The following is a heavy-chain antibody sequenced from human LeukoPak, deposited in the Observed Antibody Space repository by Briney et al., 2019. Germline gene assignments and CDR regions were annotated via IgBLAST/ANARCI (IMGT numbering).Heavy chain of an antibody. CDR1: GFTFSTYS. V-gene: IGHV3-21*04. J-gene: IGHJ4*02. CDR3: AKTGRLGELTYY. CDR2: ISPDSNYK. Sequence: GGSLRLSCAASGFTFSTYSMNWLRLAPGKGLEWVSSISPDSNYKYYVDSVKGRFTISRDNAKSSLYLQMNSLRAEDTAVYYCAKTGRLGELTYYWGQGTLVTVSS. D-gene: IGHD3-16*01.